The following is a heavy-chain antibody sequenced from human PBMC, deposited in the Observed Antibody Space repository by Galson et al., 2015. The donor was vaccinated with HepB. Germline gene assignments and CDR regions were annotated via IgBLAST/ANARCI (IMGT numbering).Heavy chain of an antibody. V-gene: IGHV3-15*01. CDR3: TTTPTLTMVRGLHYYGMDV. Sequence: SLRLSCAASGFTFSNAWMSWVRQAPGKGLEWVGRIKSKTDGGTTDYAAPVKGRFTISRDDSKNTLYLQMNSLKTEDTAVYYCTTTPTLTMVRGLHYYGMDVWGQGTTVTVSS. J-gene: IGHJ6*02. CDR1: GFTFSNAW. CDR2: IKSKTDGGTT. D-gene: IGHD3-10*01.